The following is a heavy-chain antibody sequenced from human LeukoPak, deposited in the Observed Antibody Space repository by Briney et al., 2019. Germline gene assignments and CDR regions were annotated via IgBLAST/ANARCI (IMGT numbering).Heavy chain of an antibody. CDR3: ARVKVVVAATYFDY. CDR1: GFTFSSYS. D-gene: IGHD2-15*01. V-gene: IGHV3-21*01. Sequence: GGSLRLSCAASGFTFSSYSMNWVRQAPGKGLEWVSSISSSSSYIYYADSVKGRFTIYRDNAKNSLYLQMNSLRAEDTAVYYCARVKVVVAATYFDYWGQGTLVTVSS. CDR2: ISSSSSYI. J-gene: IGHJ4*02.